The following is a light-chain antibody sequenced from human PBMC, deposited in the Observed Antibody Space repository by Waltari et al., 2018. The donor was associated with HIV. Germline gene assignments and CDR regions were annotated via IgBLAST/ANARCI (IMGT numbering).Light chain of an antibody. Sequence: IQMTQSPSSLSASVGDRVTITCQASQDISKYLSWHQQKPGKAPRLLISDASNLQTGVPSRCSGSGSGTDFTFTISSLQPEDIATYFCQQYDSLPFTFGPGTKVDIK. J-gene: IGKJ3*01. CDR2: DAS. CDR3: QQYDSLPFT. V-gene: IGKV1-33*01. CDR1: QDISKY.